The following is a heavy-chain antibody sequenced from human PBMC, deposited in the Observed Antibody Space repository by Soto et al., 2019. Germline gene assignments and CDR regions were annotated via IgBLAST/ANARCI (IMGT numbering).Heavy chain of an antibody. J-gene: IGHJ4*02. D-gene: IGHD4-17*01. CDR2: IHYSGNT. CDR1: GGSILNYY. CDR3: ARGTVTFDD. V-gene: IGHV4-59*01. Sequence: SETLSLTCTVSGGSILNYYWSWIRQPPGKGLEWIGYIHYSGNTNYNPSLKSRVTISVDTSKNRFSLRLSSVTAADTAVYYCARGTVTFDDSGQGTLVTVSS.